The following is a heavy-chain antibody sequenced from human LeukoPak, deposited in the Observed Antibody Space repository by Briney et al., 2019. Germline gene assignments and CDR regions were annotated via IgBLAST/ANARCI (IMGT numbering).Heavy chain of an antibody. V-gene: IGHV3-33*06. CDR2: IWYDESNK. CDR3: AKDLTPYCSGGSCYSSHDAFDI. Sequence: PGGSLKLSCAASGFTFSGSAMHWVRQAPGKGLEWVAVIWYDESNKYYADSVKGRFTISRDNSKNTLYLQMNSLRAEDTAVYYCAKDLTPYCSGGSCYSSHDAFDIWGQGTMVTVSS. CDR1: GFTFSGSA. D-gene: IGHD2-15*01. J-gene: IGHJ3*02.